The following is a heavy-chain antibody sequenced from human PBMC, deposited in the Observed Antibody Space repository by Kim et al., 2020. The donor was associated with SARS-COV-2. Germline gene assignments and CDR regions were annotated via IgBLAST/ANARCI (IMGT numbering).Heavy chain of an antibody. V-gene: IGHV4-31*03. J-gene: IGHJ6*02. CDR1: GGSISSGGYY. CDR2: IYYSGST. Sequence: SETLSLTCTVSGGSISSGGYYWSWIRQHPGKGLEWIGYIYYSGSTYYNPSLKSRVTISVDTSKNQFSLKLSSVTAADRAVYYCARDRVNFSVRGVIDPSGYYYYGMDVWGQGTTVTVSS. CDR3: ARDRVNFSVRGVIDPSGYYYYGMDV. D-gene: IGHD3-10*01.